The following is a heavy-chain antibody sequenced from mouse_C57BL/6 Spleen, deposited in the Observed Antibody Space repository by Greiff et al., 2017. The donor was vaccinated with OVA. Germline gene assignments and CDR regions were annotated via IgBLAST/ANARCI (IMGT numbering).Heavy chain of an antibody. CDR3: ARHKITTVASSPYFDY. Sequence: EVQLVESGGGLVKPGGSLKLSCAASGFTFSSYTMSWVRQTPEKRLEWVATISGGGGNTYYPDSVKGRFTISRDNAKNTLYLQMSSLRSEDTALYYCARHKITTVASSPYFDYWGQGTTLTVSS. D-gene: IGHD1-1*01. J-gene: IGHJ2*01. CDR1: GFTFSSYT. V-gene: IGHV5-9*01. CDR2: ISGGGGNT.